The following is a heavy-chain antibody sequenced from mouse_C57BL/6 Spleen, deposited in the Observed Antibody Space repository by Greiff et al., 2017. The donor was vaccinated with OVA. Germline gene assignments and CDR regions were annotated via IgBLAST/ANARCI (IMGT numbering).Heavy chain of an antibody. CDR3: ARRPLYYGYDAVDY. CDR1: GYTFTSYW. V-gene: IGHV1-64*01. Sequence: QVQLKQPGAELVKPGASVKLSCKASGYTFTSYWMHWVKQRPGQGLEWIGMIHPNSGSTNYNEKFKSKATLTVDKSSSTAYMQLSSLTSEDSAVYYCARRPLYYGYDAVDYWGQGTTLTVSS. J-gene: IGHJ2*01. D-gene: IGHD2-2*01. CDR2: IHPNSGST.